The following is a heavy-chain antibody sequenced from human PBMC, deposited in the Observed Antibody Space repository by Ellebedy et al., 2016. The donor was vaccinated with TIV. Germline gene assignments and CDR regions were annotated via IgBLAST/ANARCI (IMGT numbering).Heavy chain of an antibody. Sequence: GESLKISCKGSGYSFTSYWIGWVRQMPGKGLEWMGIIYAGDSDTRYSPSFQGQVTISVDKSISTAYLQWSSLKASDTAMYYCARHGAVAGTVMSYHYGLDVWGQGTTVTVSS. J-gene: IGHJ6*02. CDR3: ARHGAVAGTVMSYHYGLDV. D-gene: IGHD6-19*01. V-gene: IGHV5-51*01. CDR2: IYAGDSDT. CDR1: GYSFTSYW.